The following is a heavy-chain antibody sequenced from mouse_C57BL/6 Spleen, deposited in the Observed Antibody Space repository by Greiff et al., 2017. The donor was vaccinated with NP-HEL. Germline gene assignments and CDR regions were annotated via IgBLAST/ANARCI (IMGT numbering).Heavy chain of an antibody. D-gene: IGHD1-1*01. Sequence: EVQLVESGGGLVKPGGSLKLSCAASGFTFSSYAMSWVRQTPEKRLEWVATISDGGSYTYYPDNVKGRFTISRDNAKNNLYLQMSQLKSEETAMYYCARDISDDYGRSYGSWFAYGGQGTLVTVSA. J-gene: IGHJ3*01. CDR3: ARDISDDYGRSYGSWFAY. V-gene: IGHV5-4*01. CDR1: GFTFSSYA. CDR2: ISDGGSYT.